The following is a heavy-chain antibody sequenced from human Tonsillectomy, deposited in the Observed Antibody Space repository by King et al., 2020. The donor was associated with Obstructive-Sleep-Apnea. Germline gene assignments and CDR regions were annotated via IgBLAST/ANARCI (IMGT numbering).Heavy chain of an antibody. Sequence: QLQESGPGLVKPSETLSLTCTVSGCPINNYYWTWIRQPPGKGLEWIGYIYYSGSTNFNPSLKSRDTVSVDTSKNQLSLNLTSGTATVTAVFYCARGVPRSKLESGWAPFDIWGQGTMVTVSS. D-gene: IGHD6-19*01. V-gene: IGHV4-59*01. CDR3: ARGVPRSKLESGWAPFDI. J-gene: IGHJ3*02. CDR2: IYYSGST. CDR1: GCPINNYY.